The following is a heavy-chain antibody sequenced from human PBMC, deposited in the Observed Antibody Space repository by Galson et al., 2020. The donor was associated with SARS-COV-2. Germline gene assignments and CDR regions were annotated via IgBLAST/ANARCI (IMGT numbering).Heavy chain of an antibody. D-gene: IGHD2-2*01. V-gene: IGHV1-24*01. CDR2: FDPEDGDT. Sequence: GESLKISCKVSGYTLTELSMHWVRQAPGKGLEWMGGFDPEDGDTIYAQQFQGRVTMTEDTATDTAYMELSSLRSEDTAVYYCATSVRYQLLVIGEPFDYWGQGTLGTVSS. CDR1: GYTLTELS. CDR3: ATSVRYQLLVIGEPFDY. J-gene: IGHJ4*02.